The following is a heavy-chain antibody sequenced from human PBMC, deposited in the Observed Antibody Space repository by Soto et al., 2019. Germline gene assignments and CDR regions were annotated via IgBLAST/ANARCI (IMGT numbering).Heavy chain of an antibody. Sequence: GASVKVSCKASGYTFTGYYMHWVRQAPGQGLEWMGWINPNSGGTNYAQKFQGRVTMTRDTSISTTYMELSRLRSDDTAVYYCAAVIEFNGAFDIWGQGTMVTVSS. CDR3: AAVIEFNGAFDI. J-gene: IGHJ3*02. CDR1: GYTFTGYY. V-gene: IGHV1-2*02. CDR2: INPNSGGT. D-gene: IGHD3-10*01.